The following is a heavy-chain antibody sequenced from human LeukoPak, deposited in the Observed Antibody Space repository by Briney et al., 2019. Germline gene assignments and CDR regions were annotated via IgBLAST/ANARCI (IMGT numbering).Heavy chain of an antibody. D-gene: IGHD1-1*01. CDR2: IYYSGST. Sequence: PSETLSLTYTVSGRSNSSYYWSWTRQPPGKGLEWIGYIYYSGSTNYTPSLKSRVTISVDTSKNQFSLKLSSVTAADTAVYYCARRLERRSPFDNWGQGTLVTVSS. J-gene: IGHJ4*02. V-gene: IGHV4-59*01. CDR3: ARRLERRSPFDN. CDR1: GRSNSSYY.